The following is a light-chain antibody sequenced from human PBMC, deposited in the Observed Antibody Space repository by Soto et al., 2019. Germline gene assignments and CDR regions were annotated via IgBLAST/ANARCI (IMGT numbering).Light chain of an antibody. Sequence: DIQMTQSPSSLSASVGDRVTITCQASQDIRKYLSWYQQKPGRAPKLLIYCASNLETGVPSRFSGSGYGTDFTFTISSLQPEDIATYYCQHYDHLPPFTFGPGTKVAIK. CDR3: QHYDHLPPFT. J-gene: IGKJ3*01. V-gene: IGKV1-33*01. CDR2: CAS. CDR1: QDIRKY.